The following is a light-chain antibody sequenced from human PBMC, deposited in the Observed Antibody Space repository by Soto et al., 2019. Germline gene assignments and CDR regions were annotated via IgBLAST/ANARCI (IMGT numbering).Light chain of an antibody. V-gene: IGKV1-9*01. J-gene: IGKJ3*01. Sequence: IQLTESPSSRCASIGDRVTIPFRASRGISSYLAWYQQKPGKAPKLLIYAASTLQSGVPSRFRGSGSGTDFTLTTSSLQPEDSATYYCQQLNSYPLFGPGTKVDI. CDR3: QQLNSYPL. CDR2: AAS. CDR1: RGISSY.